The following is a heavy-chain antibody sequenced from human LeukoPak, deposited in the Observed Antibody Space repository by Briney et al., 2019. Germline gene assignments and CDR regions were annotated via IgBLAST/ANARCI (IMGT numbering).Heavy chain of an antibody. CDR2: INPSGGRT. CDR1: GYTFTSYY. V-gene: IGHV1-46*01. Sequence: ASVKVSCKASGYTFTSYYMHWARQAPGQGLEWMGLINPSGGRTTYAQKFQGRVTLTRDMSTSTAYMELSSLRSEDTAVYYCARDYSGTTVTTSYAFDIWGQGTMVTVSS. J-gene: IGHJ3*02. D-gene: IGHD4-17*01. CDR3: ARDYSGTTVTTSYAFDI.